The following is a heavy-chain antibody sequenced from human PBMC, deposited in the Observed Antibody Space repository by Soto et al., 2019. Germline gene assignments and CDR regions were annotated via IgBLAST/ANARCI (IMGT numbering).Heavy chain of an antibody. CDR1: GFSLSTSGVG. V-gene: IGHV2-5*02. CDR2: IYWDDDK. Sequence: QITLKESGPTLVKPTQTLTLTCTFSGFSLSTSGVGVGWISQPPGKALEWLALIYWDDDKHYSPSLKSRLTITKDTSKNQVVLTMTNMDPVDTATYYCARSWYCSGGSCYYTYYFDYWGQGTLVTVSS. D-gene: IGHD2-15*01. CDR3: ARSWYCSGGSCYYTYYFDY. J-gene: IGHJ4*02.